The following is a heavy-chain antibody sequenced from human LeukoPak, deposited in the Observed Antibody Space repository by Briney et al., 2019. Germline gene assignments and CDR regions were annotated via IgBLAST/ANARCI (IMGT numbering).Heavy chain of an antibody. J-gene: IGHJ6*02. CDR3: ARDTRDDILTGYAYYYYYYGMDV. D-gene: IGHD3-9*01. Sequence: GGSLRLSCVGSGFTFSTYSMNWVRQAPGKGLEWVSSVSGSSSYKYYADSVKGRFTISRDNAKNSLYLQMNSLRAEDTAVYYCARDTRDDILTGYAYYYYYYGMDVWGQGTTVTVSS. CDR1: GFTFSTYS. V-gene: IGHV3-21*04. CDR2: VSGSSSYK.